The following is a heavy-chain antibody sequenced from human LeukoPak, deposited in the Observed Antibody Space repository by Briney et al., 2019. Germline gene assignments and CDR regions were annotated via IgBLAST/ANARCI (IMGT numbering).Heavy chain of an antibody. J-gene: IGHJ4*02. CDR1: GFTVSSNY. V-gene: IGHV3-66*02. D-gene: IGHD2-15*01. Sequence: GGSLRLSCAASGFTVSSNYMSLVRQAPGKGLEWVSVIYSGGSTYYADSVKGRFTISRDNSKNTLYLQMNSLRAEDTAVYYCATYCSGGSCYLSGLDYWGQGTLVTVSS. CDR3: ATYCSGGSCYLSGLDY. CDR2: IYSGGST.